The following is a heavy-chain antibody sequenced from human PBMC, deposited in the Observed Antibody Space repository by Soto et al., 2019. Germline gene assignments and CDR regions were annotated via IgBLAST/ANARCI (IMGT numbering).Heavy chain of an antibody. CDR2: INHSGST. D-gene: IGHD6-13*01. J-gene: IGHJ4*02. Sequence: SETLSLTWAVYGGSFSGYYCSWIRQPPGKGLEWIGEINHSGSTNYNPSLKSRVTISVDTSKNQFSLKLSSVTAADTAVYYCARSAAAVDNFDYWGQGTLVTVSS. CDR3: ARSAAAVDNFDY. V-gene: IGHV4-34*01. CDR1: GGSFSGYY.